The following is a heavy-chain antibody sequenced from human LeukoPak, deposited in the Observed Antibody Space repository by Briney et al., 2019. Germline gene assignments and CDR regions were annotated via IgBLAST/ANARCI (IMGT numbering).Heavy chain of an antibody. V-gene: IGHV4-30-4*01. CDR2: IFHSGSP. J-gene: IGHJ4*02. CDR1: SGSISSGGNY. Sequence: SQTLSLTCSVSSGSISSGGNYWSWIRQPPGKGLEWIGYIFHSGSPYYNPSLKSRVTMSVDTSKNQFSLNLNSVTAADTAVYYCSRGEYDGSGYPYFGYWGQGTLVSVSS. D-gene: IGHD3-22*01. CDR3: SRGEYDGSGYPYFGY.